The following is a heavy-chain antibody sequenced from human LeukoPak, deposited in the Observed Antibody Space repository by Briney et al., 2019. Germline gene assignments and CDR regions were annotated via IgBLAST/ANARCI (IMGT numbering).Heavy chain of an antibody. CDR3: ARGRFDFWSGYYLPFDY. Sequence: SETLSLTCSVPGGSFSSGGYYWSWIRQPPGKGLEWIGYIYYNGNTNYNPSLKSRVTISVDTSKNQFSLKLSSVTAADTAVYYCARGRFDFWSGYYLPFDYWGQGTLVTVSS. D-gene: IGHD3-3*01. CDR1: GGSFSSGGYY. J-gene: IGHJ4*02. CDR2: IYYNGNT. V-gene: IGHV4-61*08.